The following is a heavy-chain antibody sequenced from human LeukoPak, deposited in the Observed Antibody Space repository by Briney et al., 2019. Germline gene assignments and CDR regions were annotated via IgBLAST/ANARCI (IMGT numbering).Heavy chain of an antibody. V-gene: IGHV4-59*01. CDR3: ARGSMGFGAFDI. CDR2: IYHSGST. CDR1: GGSISSYY. J-gene: IGHJ3*02. Sequence: SETLSLTCTVSGGSISSYYWSRIRQPPGKGLEWIGYIYHSGSTNYNPSLKSRVIISVDTSKNQFSLKLSSVTAADTAVYYCARGSMGFGAFDIWGQGTMVTVSS. D-gene: IGHD3-16*01.